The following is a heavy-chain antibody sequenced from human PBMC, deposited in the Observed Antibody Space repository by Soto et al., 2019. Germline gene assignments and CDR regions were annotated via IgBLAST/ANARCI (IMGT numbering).Heavy chain of an antibody. CDR2: IYYSGST. Sequence: QVQLQESGPGLVKPSQTLSLTCTVSGGSISSGGYYWSWIRQHPGKGLEWIGYIYYSGSTYYNPSLKSRVTISVDTSKNQFSLKLISVTAADTAVYYCARDAVATSWYSAFDIWGQGTMVTVSS. J-gene: IGHJ3*02. D-gene: IGHD5-12*01. CDR1: GGSISSGGYY. V-gene: IGHV4-31*03. CDR3: ARDAVATSWYSAFDI.